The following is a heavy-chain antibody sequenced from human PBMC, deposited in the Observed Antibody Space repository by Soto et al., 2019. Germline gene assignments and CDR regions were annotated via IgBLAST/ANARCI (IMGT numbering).Heavy chain of an antibody. J-gene: IGHJ6*02. Sequence: SLRLSCAASGFTFSSYGMHWVRQAPGKGLEWVAVISYDGSNKYYADSVKGRFTISRDNSKNTLYLQMNSLRAEDTAVYYCAKAQGERYCSSTSCYEAYYYYYGMDVWGQGTTVTVSS. V-gene: IGHV3-30*18. CDR2: ISYDGSNK. D-gene: IGHD2-2*01. CDR1: GFTFSSYG. CDR3: AKAQGERYCSSTSCYEAYYYYYGMDV.